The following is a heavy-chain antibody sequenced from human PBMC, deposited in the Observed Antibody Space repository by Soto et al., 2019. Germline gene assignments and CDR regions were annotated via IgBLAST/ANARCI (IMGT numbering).Heavy chain of an antibody. CDR3: ARVIDQSSEPRLEAYYYGMDV. D-gene: IGHD6-25*01. J-gene: IGHJ6*02. CDR1: GFTFSDYY. CDR2: ISSSSSYT. Sequence: PGGSLRLSCAASGFTFSDYYMSWIRQAPGKGLEWVSYISSSSSYTNYADSVKGRFTISRDNAKNSLYLQMNSLRAEDTAVYYCARVIDQSSEPRLEAYYYGMDVWGQGTTVTVSS. V-gene: IGHV3-11*05.